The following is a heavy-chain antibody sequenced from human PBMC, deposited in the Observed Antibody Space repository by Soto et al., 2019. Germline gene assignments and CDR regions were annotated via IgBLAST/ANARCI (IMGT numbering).Heavy chain of an antibody. Sequence: EVQLLESGGGLVQPGGSLRLSCAASGFAFSNYGMTWVRQPPGRGLEWVSAISGSGGTIYYADSVKGRFTISRDNSKNTLYLQMNRMRAEATAFYYCARVGTTGHWYVDLWGRGTLVTVSS. D-gene: IGHD1-1*01. J-gene: IGHJ2*01. CDR2: ISGSGGTI. V-gene: IGHV3-23*01. CDR3: ARVGTTGHWYVDL. CDR1: GFAFSNYG.